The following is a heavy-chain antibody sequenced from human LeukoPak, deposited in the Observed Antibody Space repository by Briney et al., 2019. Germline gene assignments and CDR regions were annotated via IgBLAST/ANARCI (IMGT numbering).Heavy chain of an antibody. D-gene: IGHD2-2*01. V-gene: IGHV1-18*04. CDR2: ISAYNGNT. Sequence: ASVKVSCKASGYTFTSYGISWVRQAPGQGLEWMGWISAYNGNTNYAQKLQGRVTMTTDTSTSTAYMELRSLRSDDTAVYYCARGCSSTCCYWNYYYYGMDVWGKGTTVTVSS. CDR1: GYTFTSYG. J-gene: IGHJ6*04. CDR3: ARGCSSTCCYWNYYYYGMDV.